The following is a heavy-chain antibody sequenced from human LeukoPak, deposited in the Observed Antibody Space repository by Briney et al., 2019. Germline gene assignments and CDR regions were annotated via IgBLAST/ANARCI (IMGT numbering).Heavy chain of an antibody. Sequence: GGSLRLSCAASGFTFDDYGMSWVRQAPGKGLEWVSGINWNGGSTGYADSVKGRFTISRDNANNSLYLQMNSLRAEDTALYYCARFHNYDYVWGSYRDWGQGTLVTVSS. V-gene: IGHV3-20*04. J-gene: IGHJ4*02. CDR3: ARFHNYDYVWGSYRD. CDR1: GFTFDDYG. CDR2: INWNGGST. D-gene: IGHD3-16*02.